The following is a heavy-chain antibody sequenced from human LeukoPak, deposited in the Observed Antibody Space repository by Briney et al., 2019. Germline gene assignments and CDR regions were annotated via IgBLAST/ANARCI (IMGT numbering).Heavy chain of an antibody. CDR3: AREVSARDGSLGRPFDY. CDR2: IYSSGST. D-gene: IGHD3-10*01. CDR1: GGSTTDYF. J-gene: IGHJ4*02. Sequence: SETLSLTCTVSGGSTTDYFWSWIRQPAGKGLEWIVRIYSSGSTNYNASLKSRVTMSVDTSKNQFSLKLSSVTAADTAVYYCAREVSARDGSLGRPFDYWGQGTLVTVSS. V-gene: IGHV4-4*07.